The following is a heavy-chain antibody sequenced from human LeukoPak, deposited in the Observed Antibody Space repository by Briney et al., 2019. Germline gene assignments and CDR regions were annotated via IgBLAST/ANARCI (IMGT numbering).Heavy chain of an antibody. V-gene: IGHV1-69*13. D-gene: IGHD1-26*01. CDR1: GGTFSSYS. CDR3: ARISLGAIWGYYYGMDV. CDR2: IIPIFDTA. J-gene: IGHJ6*02. Sequence: EASVKVSCKASGGTFSSYSISWVRQAPGQGLEWTGGIIPIFDTADYAQKFQGRVTITADESTSTAYMELSSLRSEDTAVFYCARISLGAIWGYYYGMDVWGQGTTVTVSS.